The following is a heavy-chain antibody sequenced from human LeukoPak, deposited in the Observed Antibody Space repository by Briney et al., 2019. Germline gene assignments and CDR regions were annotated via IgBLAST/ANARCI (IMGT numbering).Heavy chain of an antibody. V-gene: IGHV3-23*01. J-gene: IGHJ3*02. Sequence: PGGSLRLSCAASGFTFSSYAMSWVRQAPGKGLEWVSGSGSGTSRYYADPVKGRFTISRDNSKNTLYLQMNSLRAEDTAVYYCAKDRRTLDAFDIWGQGTMVTVSS. CDR1: GFTFSSYA. CDR3: AKDRRTLDAFDI. CDR2: SGSGTSR. D-gene: IGHD2-2*01.